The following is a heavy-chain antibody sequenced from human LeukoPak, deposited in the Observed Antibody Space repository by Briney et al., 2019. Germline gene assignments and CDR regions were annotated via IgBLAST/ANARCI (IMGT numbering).Heavy chain of an antibody. CDR3: AKRRGLELLYYYYMDV. D-gene: IGHD1-7*01. CDR1: GFTFSSYW. Sequence: GGSLRLSCAASGFTFSSYWIHWVRQAPGKGLVWVSRINSDGSSTSYADSVKGRFTISRDNAKNTLYLQMNSLRAEDTAVYYCAKRRGLELLYYYYMDVWGKGTTVTVSS. J-gene: IGHJ6*03. V-gene: IGHV3-74*01. CDR2: INSDGSST.